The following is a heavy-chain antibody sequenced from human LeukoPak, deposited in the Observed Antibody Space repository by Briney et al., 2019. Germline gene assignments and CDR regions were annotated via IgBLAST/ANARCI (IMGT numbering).Heavy chain of an antibody. CDR2: IYTSGST. D-gene: IGHD3-3*01. CDR1: GGSISSGRYY. Sequence: SQTLSLTCTVSGGSISSGRYYWSWIRQPAGKGLEWIGRIYTSGSTNYNPSPKSRVTISVDTSKNQFSLKLSSVTAADTAVYYYARALTLRALISIFGVDAFDIWGQRTMVTVSS. V-gene: IGHV4-61*02. J-gene: IGHJ3*02. CDR3: ARALTLRALISIFGVDAFDI.